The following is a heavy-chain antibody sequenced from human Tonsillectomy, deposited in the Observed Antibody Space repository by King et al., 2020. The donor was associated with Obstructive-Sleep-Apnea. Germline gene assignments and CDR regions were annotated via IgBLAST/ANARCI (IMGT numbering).Heavy chain of an antibody. V-gene: IGHV3-33*01. J-gene: IGHJ6*02. CDR1: GFTFSSYG. Sequence: VQLVESGGGVVQPGRSLRLSCAAAGFTFSSYGMHWVRQAPGKGLEWVAVIWYDESNKYYADSVKGRFTISRGNSKNTLYLQMNSLRAEDTAVYYCARVVPHYYGSGSYATPMDVWGQGTTVTVSS. CDR3: ARVVPHYYGSGSYATPMDV. CDR2: IWYDESNK. D-gene: IGHD3-10*01.